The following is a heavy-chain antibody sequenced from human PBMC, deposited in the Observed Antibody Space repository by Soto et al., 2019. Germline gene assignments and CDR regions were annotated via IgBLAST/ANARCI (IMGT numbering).Heavy chain of an antibody. CDR2: ISRDGRIT. D-gene: IGHD2-8*02. Sequence: GGSLRLSCSVSGFNFMSYAMHWVRRAPGRRLEHVSAISRDGRITYYAASVNDRFTITRDNSKNTLYLQTSSLSVDDTAVYYCAKDQWGLSGEWLGGYFDHWGQGTQVTVSS. CDR1: GFNFMSYA. J-gene: IGHJ4*02. V-gene: IGHV3-64D*06. CDR3: AKDQWGLSGEWLGGYFDH.